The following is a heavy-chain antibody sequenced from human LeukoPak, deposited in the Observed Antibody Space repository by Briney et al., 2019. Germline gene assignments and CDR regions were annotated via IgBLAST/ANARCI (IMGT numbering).Heavy chain of an antibody. J-gene: IGHJ3*02. CDR2: IYESGTT. Sequence: SETLSLTCTVSGGSLRNYYWSWVRQPPGKGLEWLAYIYESGTTSYNPSLKSRVTISGDTSKSQFSLRLASVTAAATDLYYCARHPPRDSGLSDGFDIWGQGTRATVSS. CDR3: ARHPPRDSGLSDGFDI. V-gene: IGHV4-59*08. D-gene: IGHD6-19*01. CDR1: GGSLRNYY.